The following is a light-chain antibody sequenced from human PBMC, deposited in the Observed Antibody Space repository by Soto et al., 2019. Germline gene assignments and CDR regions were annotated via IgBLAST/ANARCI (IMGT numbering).Light chain of an antibody. CDR2: GNS. Sequence: QSVLTQPPSVSGAPGQRVTISCTGSSSNIGAGYDVHGYQQLPGTAPKLLIYGNSNRPSGVPDRFSGSKSGTSASLAITGLQAEDEADYYCQSYDSNHVVFGGGTKLTVL. CDR3: QSYDSNHVV. V-gene: IGLV1-40*01. J-gene: IGLJ2*01. CDR1: SSNIGAGYD.